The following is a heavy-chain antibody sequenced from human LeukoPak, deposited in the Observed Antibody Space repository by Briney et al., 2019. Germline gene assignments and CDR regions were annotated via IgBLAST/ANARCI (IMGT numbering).Heavy chain of an antibody. D-gene: IGHD3-3*01. CDR2: ISAYNGNT. CDR3: ARVITYYDFWSGYHNWFDP. Sequence: ASVKVSCKASGYTFTGYYMHWVRQAPGRGLEWMGWISAYNGNTNYAQKLQGRVTMTTDTSTSTAYMELRSLRSDDTAVYYCARVITYYDFWSGYHNWFDPWGQGTLVTVSS. V-gene: IGHV1-18*04. CDR1: GYTFTGYY. J-gene: IGHJ5*02.